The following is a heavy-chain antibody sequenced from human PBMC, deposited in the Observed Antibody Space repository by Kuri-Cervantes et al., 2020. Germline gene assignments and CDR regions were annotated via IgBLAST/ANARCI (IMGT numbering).Heavy chain of an antibody. CDR2: IWYDGSNK. J-gene: IGHJ4*02. CDR3: AVSVAGRFDS. D-gene: IGHD6-19*01. CDR1: GFTFSSYG. Sequence: GGSLRLSCAASGFTFSSYGMHWVRQAPGKGLEWVAVIWYDGSNKYYADSVKGRFTISRDNAKGSLYMQMNSLRDDDTAVYYCAVSVAGRFDSWGQGTLVTVSS. V-gene: IGHV3-33*01.